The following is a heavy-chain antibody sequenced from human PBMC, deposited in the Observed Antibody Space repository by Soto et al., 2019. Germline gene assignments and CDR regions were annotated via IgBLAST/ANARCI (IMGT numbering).Heavy chain of an antibody. Sequence: QVQLVQSGAEVKKPGSSVKVSCKASGGTFSSYAISWVRQAPGQGLEWMGGIIPIFGTANYAQKFQGRVTITAAEAKCTAYTEMVSLSYEDKAVYYCSREKAYIAARSEYFDYWGQGTLVTVSS. V-gene: IGHV1-69*12. J-gene: IGHJ4*02. D-gene: IGHD6-6*01. CDR3: SREKAYIAARSEYFDY. CDR1: GGTFSSYA. CDR2: IIPIFGTA.